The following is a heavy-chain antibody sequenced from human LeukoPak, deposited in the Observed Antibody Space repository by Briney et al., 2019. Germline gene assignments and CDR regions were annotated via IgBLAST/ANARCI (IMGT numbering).Heavy chain of an antibody. V-gene: IGHV3-21*01. CDR3: ARVGLIAAAYGGAFFDY. CDR2: ISSSSSYI. D-gene: IGHD6-13*01. J-gene: IGHJ4*02. Sequence: GGSLRLSCAASGFTFSSYWMHWVRQAPGKGLEWVSSISSSSSYIYYADSVKGRFTISRDNAKNSLYLQMNSLRAEDTAVYYCARVGLIAAAYGGAFFDYWGQGTLVTVSS. CDR1: GFTFSSYW.